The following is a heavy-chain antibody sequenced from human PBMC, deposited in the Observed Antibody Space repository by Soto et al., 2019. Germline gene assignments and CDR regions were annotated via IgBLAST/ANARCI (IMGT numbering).Heavy chain of an antibody. V-gene: IGHV4-34*09. Sequence: SETLSLTCAVYGGSFSGYYWSWIRQPPGKGLEWIGEINHSGSTNYNPSFKSRATLSVDTSKNQFSLRLSTVTAADTAVYYCAREESGQRGGFVFDIWSQGTMVTVSS. CDR1: GGSFSGYY. D-gene: IGHD5-12*01. CDR3: AREESGQRGGFVFDI. J-gene: IGHJ3*02. CDR2: INHSGST.